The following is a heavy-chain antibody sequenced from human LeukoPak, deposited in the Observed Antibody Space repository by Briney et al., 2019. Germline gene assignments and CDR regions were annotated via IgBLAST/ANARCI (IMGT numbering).Heavy chain of an antibody. V-gene: IGHV4-59*11. J-gene: IGHJ4*02. D-gene: IGHD1-26*01. Sequence: PPGTLSPTLTVSGVSLSSHYWRWIRQPPGKGLEGVGYIYYSGSTNYNPPLQSRVTISVHPSKNQFPLKLSSVTAADTAVYYCARAGEWELLPFPFDYWGQGTLVTVSS. CDR1: GVSLSSHY. CDR2: IYYSGST. CDR3: ARAGEWELLPFPFDY.